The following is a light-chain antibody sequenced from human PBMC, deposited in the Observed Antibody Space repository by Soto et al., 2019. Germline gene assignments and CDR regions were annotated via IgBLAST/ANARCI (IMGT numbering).Light chain of an antibody. Sequence: QAVVTQPPSVSGAPGQRVTLSCTGNSSNIGAGYDVHWYQQRPGTAPKLLIFGNINRPSGVPDRFSGSKSGTSASLAITGLQAEDEGDYYCQSYDSTLSARYVFGTGTKLTVL. CDR3: QSYDSTLSARYV. CDR1: SSNIGAGYD. V-gene: IGLV1-40*01. CDR2: GNI. J-gene: IGLJ1*01.